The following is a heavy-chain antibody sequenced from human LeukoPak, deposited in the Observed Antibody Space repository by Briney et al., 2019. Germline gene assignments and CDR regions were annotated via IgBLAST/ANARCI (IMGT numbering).Heavy chain of an antibody. Sequence: GGALRLSCAASGFTFDDYAMHWVRQAPGKGLEWVSGISWNSGSIGYADSVKGRFTISRDNAKNSLYLQMNSLRAEDTAVYYCARRGNYYDSSGYYYCWGQGTLVAVSS. V-gene: IGHV3-9*01. J-gene: IGHJ4*02. CDR1: GFTFDDYA. CDR3: ARRGNYYDSSGYYYC. CDR2: ISWNSGSI. D-gene: IGHD3-22*01.